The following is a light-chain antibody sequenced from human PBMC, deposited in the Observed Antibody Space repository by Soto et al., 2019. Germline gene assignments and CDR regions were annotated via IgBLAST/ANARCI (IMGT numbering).Light chain of an antibody. J-gene: IGKJ2*02. V-gene: IGKV3-15*01. CDR2: GAS. CDR3: QQYNNWPPWT. CDR1: QSVSSN. Sequence: EIVMTQSPATLSVSPGERATLSCRASQSVSSNLAWYQQKPGQAPRLLIYGASTRATGIPARFSGSRSGTELTLTISSLLSEDFSVYYCQQYNNWPPWTFGQGTKLEIK.